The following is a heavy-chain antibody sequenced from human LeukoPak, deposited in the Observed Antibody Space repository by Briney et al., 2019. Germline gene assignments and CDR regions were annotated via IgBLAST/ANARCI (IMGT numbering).Heavy chain of an antibody. CDR2: ISQDGSDK. J-gene: IGHJ6*04. CDR1: GFTFSDYW. D-gene: IGHD3-10*02. Sequence: GGSLRLSCAASGFTFSDYWMSWVRQAPGKGLQWVANISQDGSDKYYLDSVKGRFTISRDNAKNSLYLQMNSLRAEDTAVYYCAELGITMIGGVWGKGTTVTISS. V-gene: IGHV3-7*01. CDR3: AELGITMIGGV.